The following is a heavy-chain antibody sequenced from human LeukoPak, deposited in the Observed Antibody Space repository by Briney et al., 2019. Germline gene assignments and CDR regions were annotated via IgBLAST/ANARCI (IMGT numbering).Heavy chain of an antibody. CDR1: GFNVNTNY. J-gene: IGHJ4*02. V-gene: IGHV3-66*01. CDR3: ARDRWAYDATGYYFYS. Sequence: PGGSLRLSCAASGFNVNTNYMSWVRQAPGKGLEWVSVIYSGGTTYYADSVKGRFILSRDNSNTLYLQMDSLRAEDTAVYYCARDRWAYDATGYYFYSWGQGTLVTVS. D-gene: IGHD3-22*01. CDR2: IYSGGTT.